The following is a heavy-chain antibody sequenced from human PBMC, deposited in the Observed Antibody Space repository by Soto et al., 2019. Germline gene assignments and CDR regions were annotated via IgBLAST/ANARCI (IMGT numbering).Heavy chain of an antibody. D-gene: IGHD3-10*01. CDR2: VNPILSMS. V-gene: IGHV1-69*02. Sequence: QVQLVQSGAELKKPGSSVKVSCKASGDTFSFYTINWVRQAPGLGLEWMGRVNPILSMSNYAQKFQGRVTMNADKSTSTAYMELRRLRSEETAFYYCATSYGSGYRAFDYWGQGALVTVSS. CDR3: ATSYGSGYRAFDY. J-gene: IGHJ4*02. CDR1: GDTFSFYT.